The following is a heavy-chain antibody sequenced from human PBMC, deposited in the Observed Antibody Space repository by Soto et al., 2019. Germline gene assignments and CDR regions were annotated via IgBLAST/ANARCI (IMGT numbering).Heavy chain of an antibody. D-gene: IGHD1-7*01. Sequence: QVQLVQSGAEVKKPGASVKVSCKASGYTFTSYDINWVRQATGQGLEWMGWMNPNSGNTGYAQKFQGRVTMTRNTSISTAYMELSSLSSEDTAVYYCARDNWNYKYYYYYYMDVWGKGTTVTVSS. CDR3: ARDNWNYKYYYYYYMDV. J-gene: IGHJ6*03. CDR2: MNPNSGNT. V-gene: IGHV1-8*01. CDR1: GYTFTSYD.